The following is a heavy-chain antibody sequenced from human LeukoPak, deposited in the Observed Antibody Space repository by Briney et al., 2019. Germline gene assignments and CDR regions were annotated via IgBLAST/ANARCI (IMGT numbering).Heavy chain of an antibody. J-gene: IGHJ4*02. D-gene: IGHD3-22*01. V-gene: IGHV1-18*01. CDR1: GYTFTSYG. Sequence: ASVKVSCKASGYTFTSYGISWVRQAPGQGLEWMGWISAYNGNTNYAQKLQGRVTMTTDTSTSTAYMELRSLRSDDTAVYYCARDLGTYDRVGKDYWGQGTLVTVSS. CDR2: ISAYNGNT. CDR3: ARDLGTYDRVGKDY.